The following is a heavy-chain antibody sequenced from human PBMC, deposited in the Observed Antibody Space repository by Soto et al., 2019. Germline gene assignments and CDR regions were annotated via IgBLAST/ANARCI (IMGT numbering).Heavy chain of an antibody. CDR1: GFTFSSYG. CDR2: IWYDGSNK. J-gene: IGHJ4*02. V-gene: IGHV3-33*08. CDR3: ARGSVVVPAASRGVFDY. D-gene: IGHD2-2*01. Sequence: GGSLRLPWAASGFTFSSYGMHWVRQAPGKGLEWVAVIWYDGSNKYYADSVKGRFTISRDNSKNTLYLQMNSLRAEDTAVYYCARGSVVVPAASRGVFDYWGQGTLVTVSS.